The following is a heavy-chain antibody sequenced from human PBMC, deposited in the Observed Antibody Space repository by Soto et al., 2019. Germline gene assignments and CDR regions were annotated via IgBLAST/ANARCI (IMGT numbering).Heavy chain of an antibody. V-gene: IGHV3-23*01. Sequence: TGGSLRLSCAASGFTFSSYAMTWVRQAPGKGLEWVSTLRGSDSTTYYADSVKGRFTISRDNSKSTLYLQMNSLRAEGTAVYYCAKPASPSSGSYFDSWGQRTLVTVSS. CDR1: GFTFSSYA. CDR2: LRGSDSTT. D-gene: IGHD6-19*01. CDR3: AKPASPSSGSYFDS. J-gene: IGHJ4*02.